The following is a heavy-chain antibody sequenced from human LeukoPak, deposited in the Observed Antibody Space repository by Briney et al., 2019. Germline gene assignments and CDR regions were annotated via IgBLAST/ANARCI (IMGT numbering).Heavy chain of an antibody. D-gene: IGHD3-22*01. J-gene: IGHJ2*01. CDR2: ISSSSSYT. CDR1: GFTFSSYS. V-gene: IGHV3-21*01. CDR3: ARDGYYYDSSGSDGWYFDL. Sequence: GGSLRLSCAASGFTFSSYSMSWVRQAPGKGLEWVSSISSSSSYTYYAHSVKGRSTISTDNAKNSLYLQMNSLRDEDTAVYSCARDGYYYDSSGSDGWYFDLWGRGTLVTVSS.